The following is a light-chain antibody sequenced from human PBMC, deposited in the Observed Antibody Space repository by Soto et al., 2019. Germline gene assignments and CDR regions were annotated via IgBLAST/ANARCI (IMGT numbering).Light chain of an antibody. CDR3: QQYGSSPRT. J-gene: IGKJ1*01. Sequence: ETVLTQSPCTLSLSPGERATLSCRASQSIYSDYLAWYQQRPGQAPRLLIHGASNRATGIPDRFTGSGSGTDFTLTISRLEPEDFAVYYCQQYGSSPRTFGQGTKVDIK. CDR1: QSIYSDY. V-gene: IGKV3-20*01. CDR2: GAS.